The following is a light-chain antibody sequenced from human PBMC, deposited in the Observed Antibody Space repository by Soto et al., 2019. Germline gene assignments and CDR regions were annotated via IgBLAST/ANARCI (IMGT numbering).Light chain of an antibody. CDR3: PQYGSSLA. CDR2: GAS. Sequence: EIVLTQSPGTLSLSPGERATLSCRASQSVSSSYLAWYQQKPGQAPRLLIYGASSRATGIPDRFSGSGSGTDFTLTISSLETEDFAVYYCPQYGSSLAVGGATKVDI. CDR1: QSVSSSY. V-gene: IGKV3-20*01. J-gene: IGKJ4*01.